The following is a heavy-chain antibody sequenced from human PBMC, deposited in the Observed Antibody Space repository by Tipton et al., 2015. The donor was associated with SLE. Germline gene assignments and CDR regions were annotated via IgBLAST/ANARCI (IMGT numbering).Heavy chain of an antibody. D-gene: IGHD3-10*01. J-gene: IGHJ1*01. CDR1: GASTNTKY. CDR2: ANRNEGT. CDR3: ATSRPWGVITQYFHH. Sequence: LRLSCTVSGASTNTKYWTWIRQSPGKGLEWIGYANRNEGTKIKSSLERRVTISVDTSKNQFSLKLTSVTAADTAVYFCATSRPWGVITQYFHHWGQGTVVIVSS. V-gene: IGHV4-59*12.